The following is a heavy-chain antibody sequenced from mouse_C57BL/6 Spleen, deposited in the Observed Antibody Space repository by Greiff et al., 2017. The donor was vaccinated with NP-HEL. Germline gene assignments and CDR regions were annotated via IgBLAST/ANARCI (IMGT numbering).Heavy chain of an antibody. Sequence: EVKLVESGGGLVKPGGSLKLSCAASGFTFSDYGMHWVRQAPEKGLEWVAYISSGSSTIYYADTVKGRFTISRDNAKNTLFLQMTSLRSEDTAMYYCARRQYDYDEGAWFAYWGQGTLVTVSA. CDR2: ISSGSSTI. CDR1: GFTFSDYG. D-gene: IGHD2-4*01. CDR3: ARRQYDYDEGAWFAY. V-gene: IGHV5-17*01. J-gene: IGHJ3*01.